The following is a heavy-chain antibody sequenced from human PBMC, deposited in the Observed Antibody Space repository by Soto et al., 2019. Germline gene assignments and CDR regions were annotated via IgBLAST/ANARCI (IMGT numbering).Heavy chain of an antibody. D-gene: IGHD6-6*01. V-gene: IGHV1-69*13. CDR1: GGTFSSYA. CDR2: IIPIFGTA. J-gene: IGHJ4*02. Sequence: GASVKVSCKASGGTFSSYAISWVRQAPGQGLEWMGGIIPIFGTANYAQKFQGRVTITADESTSTAYMELSSLRSEDTAVYYCARDRAARLPRPGSVLDYWGQGTLVTVSS. CDR3: ARDRAARLPRPGSVLDY.